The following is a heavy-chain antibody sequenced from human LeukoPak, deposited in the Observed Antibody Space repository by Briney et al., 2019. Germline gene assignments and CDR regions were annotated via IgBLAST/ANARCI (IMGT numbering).Heavy chain of an antibody. D-gene: IGHD2-2*01. CDR2: INPSGGGT. J-gene: IGHJ5*02. CDR3: ALNGDTTSGGSFDP. CDR1: GYNFAAYY. Sequence: ASVKVSCKASGYNFAAYYMHWVRQAPGQGLEWMGWINPSGGGTNYAQKFQGRVTMTRDTSISTAYMELRSLTSDDTALYYCALNGDTTSGGSFDPWGQGTLVTVSS. V-gene: IGHV1-2*02.